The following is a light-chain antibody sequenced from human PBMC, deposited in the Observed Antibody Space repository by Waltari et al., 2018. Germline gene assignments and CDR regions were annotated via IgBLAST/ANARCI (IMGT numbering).Light chain of an antibody. CDR3: QQSNTFPLT. CDR2: AAS. Sequence: DIQMTQSPSSVSASVGDRLTITCRASEDVSTWLAWYQQKPGKVPQLLIFAASVLRTGVSSRFTGSGSGTDFTLTISSLEPEDFATYYCQQSNTFPLTFGGGTKVEIK. J-gene: IGKJ4*01. CDR1: EDVSTW. V-gene: IGKV1-12*01.